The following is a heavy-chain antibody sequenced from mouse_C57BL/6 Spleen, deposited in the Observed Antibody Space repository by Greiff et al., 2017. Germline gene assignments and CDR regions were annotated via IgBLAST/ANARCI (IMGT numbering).Heavy chain of an antibody. CDR2: IRNKANGYTT. D-gene: IGHD4-1*01. CDR1: GFTFTDYY. Sequence: EVQLVESGGGLVQPGGSLSLSCAASGFTFTDYYMSWVRQPPGKALEWLGFIRNKANGYTTEYSASVKGRFTISRDNSQSILYLQMNALRAEDSATYYCARQLGHYFDYWGQGTTLTVSS. J-gene: IGHJ2*01. V-gene: IGHV7-3*01. CDR3: ARQLGHYFDY.